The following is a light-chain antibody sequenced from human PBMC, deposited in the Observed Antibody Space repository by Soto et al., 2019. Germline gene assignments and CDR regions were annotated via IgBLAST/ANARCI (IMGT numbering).Light chain of an antibody. Sequence: EIVMTQSPATLSVSPGERAILSCSASQSIRTNVAWYQQRPGQAPRLLIYGASTRATDIPARFSGSGSGTEFTLTISSLQSEDFAIYYCQQSNHWTSITFGQGTRLEF. J-gene: IGKJ5*01. CDR3: QQSNHWTSIT. CDR1: QSIRTN. CDR2: GAS. V-gene: IGKV3-15*01.